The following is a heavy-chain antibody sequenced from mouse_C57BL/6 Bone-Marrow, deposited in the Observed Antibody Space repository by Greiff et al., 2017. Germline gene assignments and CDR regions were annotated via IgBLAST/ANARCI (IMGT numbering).Heavy chain of an antibody. Sequence: EVKLVESGGGLVQPGGSLKLSCAASGFTFSDYYMYWVRQTPEKRLEWVAYISNGGGSTYYPDTVKGRFTISRDNAKNTLYLQMSRLKSEDTAMYYGARHGPKWLLPLYYAMDYWGQGTSVTVSS. CDR1: GFTFSDYY. CDR2: ISNGGGST. D-gene: IGHD2-3*01. CDR3: ARHGPKWLLPLYYAMDY. V-gene: IGHV5-12*01. J-gene: IGHJ4*01.